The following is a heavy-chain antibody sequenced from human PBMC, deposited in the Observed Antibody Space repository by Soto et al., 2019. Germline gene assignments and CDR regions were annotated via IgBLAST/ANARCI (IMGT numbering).Heavy chain of an antibody. V-gene: IGHV3-21*01. CDR1: GFTFSSYS. CDR3: ARDLHSSGWYGYYYGMDV. J-gene: IGHJ6*02. D-gene: IGHD6-19*01. CDR2: ISSSSSYI. Sequence: PGGSLRLSCAASGFTFSSYSMNWVRQAPGKELEWVSSISSSSSYIYYADSVKGRFTISRDNAKNSLYLQMNSLRAEDTAVYYCARDLHSSGWYGYYYGMDVWGQGTTVTVSS.